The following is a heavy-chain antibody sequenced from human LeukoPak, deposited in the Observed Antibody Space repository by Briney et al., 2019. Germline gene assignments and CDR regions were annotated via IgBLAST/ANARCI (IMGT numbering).Heavy chain of an antibody. J-gene: IGHJ4*02. CDR3: AREATIATAGTAGINFDY. D-gene: IGHD6-13*01. V-gene: IGHV1-2*02. CDR2: INPNSGGT. Sequence: ASVKVSCKASGYTFTGYYMHWVRQAPGQGLEWMGWINPNSGGTNYVQKFQCRVTMTRDTSITTAYMELSRLRSDDTAVYYCAREATIATAGTAGINFDYWGQGTLVTVSS. CDR1: GYTFTGYY.